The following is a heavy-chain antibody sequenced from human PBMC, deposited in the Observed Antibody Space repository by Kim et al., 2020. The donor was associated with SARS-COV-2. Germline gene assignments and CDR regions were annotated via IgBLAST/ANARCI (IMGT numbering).Heavy chain of an antibody. CDR1: GFTFAATT. Sequence: GGSLRLSCVGSGFTFAATTLHWVRQAPGKGLEYVSGINTNGNNIWYADSVRGRVTPSRDNSKNTVYLQMDTLTSADTAVYFCAKSRAFGIPQWSHFDTWG. J-gene: IGHJ4*01. CDR3: AKSRAFGIPQWSHFDT. V-gene: IGHV3-64*02. CDR2: INTNGNNI. D-gene: IGHD6-19*01.